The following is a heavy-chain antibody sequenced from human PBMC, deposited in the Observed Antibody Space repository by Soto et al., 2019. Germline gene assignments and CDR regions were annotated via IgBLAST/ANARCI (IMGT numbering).Heavy chain of an antibody. CDR3: AGHYSSSWVYNY. CDR2: IYYSGST. Sequence: PSETLSLTCTVSGGSITSGGHYWSWIRQRPGKGLEWIGIIYYSGSTSYHPSLNSRVTISPDTSKNQFSLKLSSVTAADTAVYYCAGHYSSSWVYNYWGQGTLVTVSS. J-gene: IGHJ4*02. CDR1: GGSITSGGHY. D-gene: IGHD6-6*01. V-gene: IGHV4-31*03.